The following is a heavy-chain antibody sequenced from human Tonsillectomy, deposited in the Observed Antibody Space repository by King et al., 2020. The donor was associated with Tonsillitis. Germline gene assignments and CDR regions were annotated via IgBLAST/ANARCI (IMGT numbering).Heavy chain of an antibody. CDR1: GFTLSGYD. J-gene: IGHJ2*01. CDR2: ISIDSGT. Sequence: VQLVESGGGLVQPGGSLRLSCSASGFTLSGYDMHWVRQPPGKGLEWVSAISIDSGTYYRGSVKGRFTISRENAKNSFYLQMNSLRVGDTAVYYCARVGDSGPNCYFDLWGRGTLVTVSS. V-gene: IGHV3-13*04. CDR3: ARVGDSGPNCYFDL. D-gene: IGHD5-12*01.